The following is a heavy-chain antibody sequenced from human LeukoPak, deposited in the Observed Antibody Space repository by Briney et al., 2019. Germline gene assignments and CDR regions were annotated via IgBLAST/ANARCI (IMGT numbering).Heavy chain of an antibody. CDR1: GFTFSSHW. D-gene: IGHD3-22*01. Sequence: PGGSLRLSCAASGFTFSSHWMSWVRQAPGKGLEWVANIKKDGSEKYYVDAVKGRFTISRDNAKTSLYLQMNSLRAEDTAVYYCARDYSPYYYDSSGYYDYWGQGTLVTVSS. V-gene: IGHV3-7*01. CDR2: IKKDGSEK. CDR3: ARDYSPYYYDSSGYYDY. J-gene: IGHJ4*02.